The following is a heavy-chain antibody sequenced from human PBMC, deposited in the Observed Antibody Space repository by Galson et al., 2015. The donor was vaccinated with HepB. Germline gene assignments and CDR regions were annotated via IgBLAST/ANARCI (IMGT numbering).Heavy chain of an antibody. CDR2: IYSGGGT. CDR3: ASLPASRYYYHLDV. Sequence: SLRLSCAVSGFTVSNNYMTWVRQAPGKGLEWVPFIYSGGGTYYADSVKGRFTISRDNSKNTLYLQMNSLRAEDTAVYYCASLPASRYYYHLDVWGQGTTVTVSS. V-gene: IGHV3-53*01. CDR1: GFTVSNNY. D-gene: IGHD2-2*01. J-gene: IGHJ6*02.